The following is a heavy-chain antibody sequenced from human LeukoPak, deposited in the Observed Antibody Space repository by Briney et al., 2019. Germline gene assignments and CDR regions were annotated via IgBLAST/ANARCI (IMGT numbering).Heavy chain of an antibody. CDR3: AKVGYYYDSSGYYSFPWYFDY. D-gene: IGHD3-22*01. J-gene: IGHJ4*02. Sequence: GGSLRLSCAASGFTFSSYAMSWVRQAPGKGLEWVSAISGSGGSTYYADSVKGRFTISRDNSKNTLYLQMNSLRAEDTAVYYCAKVGYYYDSSGYYSFPWYFDYWGQGTLVTVSS. V-gene: IGHV3-23*01. CDR2: ISGSGGST. CDR1: GFTFSSYA.